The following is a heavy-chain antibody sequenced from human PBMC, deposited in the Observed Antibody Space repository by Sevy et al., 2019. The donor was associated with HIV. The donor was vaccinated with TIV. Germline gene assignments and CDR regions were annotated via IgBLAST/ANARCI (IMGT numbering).Heavy chain of an antibody. J-gene: IGHJ5*01. Sequence: GGCLRLSCVGSGFPFGSHSMHWVRQAPGKGLEWVAVISYDGDNKYYADSVKGRFTISRDNSKNTLFLQMNSLRGDDTAVYYCAKDRRRGYSFGLDSWGQGTLVTVSS. CDR2: ISYDGDNK. D-gene: IGHD5-18*01. V-gene: IGHV3-30*18. CDR1: GFPFGSHS. CDR3: AKDRRRGYSFGLDS.